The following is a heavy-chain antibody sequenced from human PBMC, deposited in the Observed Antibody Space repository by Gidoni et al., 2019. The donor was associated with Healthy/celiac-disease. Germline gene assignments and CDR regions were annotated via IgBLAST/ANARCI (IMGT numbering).Heavy chain of an antibody. J-gene: IGHJ5*01. CDR1: GFTFDDHA. Sequence: EVQLVESGGGLVQPGRSLRLSCAASGFTFDDHAMHWVRQAPGKGLEWVSGISWNSGRLAYADSVKGRFTISRDNAKNSLYLQMNSLRPEDTALYYCAKGGLRIIPVAIDSWGQGTLVTVSS. CDR3: AKGGLRIIPVAIDS. V-gene: IGHV3-9*01. CDR2: ISWNSGRL. D-gene: IGHD2-2*01.